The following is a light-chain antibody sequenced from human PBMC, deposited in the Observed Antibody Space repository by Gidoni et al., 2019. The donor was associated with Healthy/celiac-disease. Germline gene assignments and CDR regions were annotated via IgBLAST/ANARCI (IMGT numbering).Light chain of an antibody. CDR3: QQYGSSPT. J-gene: IGKJ1*01. CDR2: GAS. Sequence: EIVLTQSPGTLSLSPGERATLPCRASQSVSSRYLVWYQQTPGQAPRLLIYGASSRATGIPDRFSGSGSGTDFTLTISRLEPEDFAVYYCQQYGSSPTFGQGTKVEIK. V-gene: IGKV3-20*01. CDR1: QSVSSRY.